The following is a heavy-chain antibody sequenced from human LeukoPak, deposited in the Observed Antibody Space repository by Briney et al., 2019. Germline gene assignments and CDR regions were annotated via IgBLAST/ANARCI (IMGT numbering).Heavy chain of an antibody. V-gene: IGHV3-33*08. J-gene: IGHJ3*02. CDR2: IWYDGSNK. CDR1: GFTFSSYG. Sequence: GGSLRLSCAVSGFTFSSYGMHWVRPAAGRGLEWVAVIWYDGSNKYYADSVKGRFTISRDNSKNTLYLQMNSLRAEDTAVYYYAVESDAFDIWGQGTMVTVSS. CDR3: AVESDAFDI.